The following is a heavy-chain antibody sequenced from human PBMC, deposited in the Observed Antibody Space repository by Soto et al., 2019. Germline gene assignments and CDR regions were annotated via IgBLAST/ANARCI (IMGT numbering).Heavy chain of an antibody. Sequence: GGSLRLSCAASGFTFSSYGMHWVRQAPGKGLEWVAVIPYDGSNKYYADSVKGRFTISRDNSKNTLYLQMNSLRAEDTAVYYCAKDRAWIQLWTPLDYWGQGTLVTVSS. CDR1: GFTFSSYG. D-gene: IGHD5-18*01. J-gene: IGHJ4*02. CDR2: IPYDGSNK. V-gene: IGHV3-30*18. CDR3: AKDRAWIQLWTPLDY.